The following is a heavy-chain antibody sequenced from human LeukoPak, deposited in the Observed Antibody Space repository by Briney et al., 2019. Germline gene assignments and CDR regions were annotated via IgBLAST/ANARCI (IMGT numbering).Heavy chain of an antibody. CDR2: IYYSGST. J-gene: IGHJ3*02. D-gene: IGHD3-9*01. Sequence: SETLSLTCTVSGGSISSSSYYWGWIRQPPGKGLEWIGSIYYSGSTYYNPSLKSRVTISVDTSKNQFSLKLSSVTAADTAVYYCARLYFALHAFDIWGQGTMVTVSS. CDR1: GGSISSSSYY. V-gene: IGHV4-39*07. CDR3: ARLYFALHAFDI.